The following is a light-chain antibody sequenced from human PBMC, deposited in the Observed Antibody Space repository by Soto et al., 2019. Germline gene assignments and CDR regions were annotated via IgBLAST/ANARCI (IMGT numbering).Light chain of an antibody. CDR3: AAWYDSLNGPV. CDR2: SNN. J-gene: IGLJ2*01. CDR1: SSNIGSNT. V-gene: IGLV1-44*01. Sequence: QSVLTQPPSASGTPGQRVTISCSGSSSNIGSNTVNWYQQLPGTAPKILIYSNNQRPSGVPDRFSGSKSGTSASLAISGLQSEDEADYYCAAWYDSLNGPVFGGGTKVTVL.